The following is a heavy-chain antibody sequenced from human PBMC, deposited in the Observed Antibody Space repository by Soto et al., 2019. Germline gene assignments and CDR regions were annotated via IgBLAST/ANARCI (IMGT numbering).Heavy chain of an antibody. V-gene: IGHV3-7*01. CDR1: GFTFSSYW. D-gene: IGHD3-10*01. J-gene: IGHJ6*02. CDR3: AISRVSFSYYYNGIDV. Sequence: GGSLRLSCAASGFTFSSYWMSWVRQAPGKGLEWVANIKQDGSEKYYVDSVKGRFTISRDNAKNSLYLQMNSLRAEDTAVYYCAISRVSFSYYYNGIDVLGQGTTVTAP. CDR2: IKQDGSEK.